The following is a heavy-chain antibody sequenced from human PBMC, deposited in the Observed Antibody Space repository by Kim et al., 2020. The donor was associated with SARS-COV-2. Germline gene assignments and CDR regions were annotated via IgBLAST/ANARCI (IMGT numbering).Heavy chain of an antibody. CDR2: T. D-gene: IGHD3-10*02. CDR3: ARQYVVRDFDY. J-gene: IGHJ4*02. V-gene: IGHV4-39*01. Sequence: TDYNTSLKSRVTMSVDTSKSQFSLKLTSVTAADTAMYFCARQYVVRDFDYWGQGTLVTVSS.